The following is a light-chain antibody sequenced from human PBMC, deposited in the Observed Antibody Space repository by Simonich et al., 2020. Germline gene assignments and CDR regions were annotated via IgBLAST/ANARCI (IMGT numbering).Light chain of an antibody. CDR1: SGSIASNY. CDR2: EDN. J-gene: IGLJ3*02. Sequence: NFMLTQPHSVSESPGKTVTISCTRSSGSIASNYVNWYQQRPGSSPTTVIYEDNQRPSGVPDRFSGSIDSSSHSASLTISGLKTEDEADYYCQSYDGSNGVFGGGTKLTVL. V-gene: IGLV6-57*01. CDR3: QSYDGSNGV.